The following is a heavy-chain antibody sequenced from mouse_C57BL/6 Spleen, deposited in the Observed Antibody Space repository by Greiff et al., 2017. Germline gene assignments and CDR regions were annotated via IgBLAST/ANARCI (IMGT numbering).Heavy chain of an antibody. CDR1: GFNIKDDY. D-gene: IGHD1-1*01. V-gene: IGHV14-4*01. J-gene: IGHJ2*01. CDR2: IDPENGDT. CDR3: TTFSTTVVADY. Sequence: EVQLQQSGAELVRPGASVKLSCTASGFNIKDDYMHWVKQRPEQGLEWIGWIDPENGDTEYASKFQGKATITADTSSNTAYLQLSSLTSEDTAVYYGTTFSTTVVADYWGQGTTLTVSS.